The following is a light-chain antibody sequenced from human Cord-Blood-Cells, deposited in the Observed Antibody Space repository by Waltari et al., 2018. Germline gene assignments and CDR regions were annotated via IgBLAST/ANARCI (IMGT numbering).Light chain of an antibody. CDR2: DVR. V-gene: IGLV2-14*01. CDR3: SSYTSSSSYV. CDR1: SSDVGGYNY. J-gene: IGLJ1*01. Sequence: QSALTQPASVSGSPGQSITISCTGTSSDVGGYNYVSWYQQHPGKSPKLMIYDVRNRPSGVSNRFSGSQSGNTASLTISGLQAEDEADYYCSSYTSSSSYVFGTGTKVTVL.